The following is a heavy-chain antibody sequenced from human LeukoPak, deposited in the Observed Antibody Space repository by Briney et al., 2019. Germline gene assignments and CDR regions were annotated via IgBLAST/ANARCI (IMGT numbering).Heavy chain of an antibody. Sequence: PSETLSLTCTVSGGSISSSSYYWGWLRQPPGKGLEWIGSIYYSESTYYNPSLKSRVTISVDTSKNQFSLKLSSVTAADTAVYYCARPIRGITIFGVATNWFDRWGQGTLVTVSS. J-gene: IGHJ5*02. D-gene: IGHD3-3*01. CDR2: IYYSEST. CDR3: ARPIRGITIFGVATNWFDR. V-gene: IGHV4-39*01. CDR1: GGSISSSSYY.